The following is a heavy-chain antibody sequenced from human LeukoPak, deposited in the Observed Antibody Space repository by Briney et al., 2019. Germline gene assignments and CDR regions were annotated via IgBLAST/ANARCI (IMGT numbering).Heavy chain of an antibody. CDR3: AKVLYGSGSYYNIDY. Sequence: GGSLRLSCAASGFTFDDYAMHWVRHAPGKGLEWVSLISGDGGSTYYADSVKGRFTISRDNSKNSLYLQMNSLRTEDTALYYCAKVLYGSGSYYNIDYWGQGTLVTVSS. CDR1: GFTFDDYA. CDR2: ISGDGGST. D-gene: IGHD3-10*01. V-gene: IGHV3-43*02. J-gene: IGHJ4*02.